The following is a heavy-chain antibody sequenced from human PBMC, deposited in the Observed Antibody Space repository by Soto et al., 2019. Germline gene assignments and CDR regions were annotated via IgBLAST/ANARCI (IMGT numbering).Heavy chain of an antibody. V-gene: IGHV3-33*01. CDR3: ASEYCSGGSCYYDGMDV. CDR1: GFTFSSYG. J-gene: IGHJ6*02. Sequence: QVQLVESGGGVVQPGRSLRLSCAASGFTFSSYGMHWVRQAPGKGLEWAAVIWYDGSNKYYADSVKGRFTISRDNSKNTLYQQMNSLRAEDTAVYYCASEYCSGGSCYYDGMDVWGQGTTVTVSS. CDR2: IWYDGSNK. D-gene: IGHD2-15*01.